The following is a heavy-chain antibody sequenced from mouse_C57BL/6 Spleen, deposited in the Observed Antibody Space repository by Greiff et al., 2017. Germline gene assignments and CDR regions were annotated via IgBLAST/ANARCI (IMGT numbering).Heavy chain of an antibody. CDR3: TRERAYLSGDFDV. CDR2: INPETGGT. V-gene: IGHV1-15*01. CDR1: GYSFTDYE. J-gene: IGHJ1*03. Sequence: VQLQQSGPELVRPGASVTLSCKASGYSFTDYEMHWVKQTPVHGLEWIGAINPETGGTGYNQKFKGKATLTVDKSSSTAYMELRSLTSEDSAVXYCTRERAYLSGDFDVWGTGTTVTVSS. D-gene: IGHD3-3*01.